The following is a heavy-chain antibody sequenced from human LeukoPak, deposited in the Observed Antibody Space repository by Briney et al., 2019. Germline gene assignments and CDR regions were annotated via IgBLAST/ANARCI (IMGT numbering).Heavy chain of an antibody. CDR1: GGSVSNYY. CDR2: IYYTET. J-gene: IGHJ4*02. D-gene: IGHD7-27*01. Sequence: PSETLSLTCTVSGGSVSNYYWSWIRQSPGKGLEWIGYIYYTETSYNPSLKSRVTISADTSKNQFSLKLYSVTAADTAVYYCATRKLGSDYWGQGTLVTVSS. CDR3: ATRKLGSDY. V-gene: IGHV4-59*02.